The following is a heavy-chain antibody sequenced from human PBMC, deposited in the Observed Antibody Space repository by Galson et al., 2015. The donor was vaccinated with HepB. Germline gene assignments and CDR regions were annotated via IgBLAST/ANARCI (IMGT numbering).Heavy chain of an antibody. J-gene: IGHJ6*02. V-gene: IGHV3-30*04. CDR2: ISHDGSYK. CDR3: ARDDYYDSLGYSHGMDV. Sequence: SLRLSCAASGFTFSSYAMHWVRQAPGKGLEWVAIISHDGSYKYYADSVKGRFTISRDYSKNTLYLQMNSLRAEDTAVFYCARDDYYDSLGYSHGMDVWGQGTTVTVSS. D-gene: IGHD3-22*01. CDR1: GFTFSSYA.